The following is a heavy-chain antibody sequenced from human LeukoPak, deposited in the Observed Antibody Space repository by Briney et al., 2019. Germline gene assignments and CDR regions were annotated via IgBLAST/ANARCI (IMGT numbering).Heavy chain of an antibody. CDR3: AKDMGDYYYYGMDV. CDR2: ISGDGGST. CDR1: GFTFSSYA. J-gene: IGHJ6*02. D-gene: IGHD2-21*01. V-gene: IGHV3-43*02. Sequence: PGGSLRLSCAASGFTFSSYAMMWVRQAPGKGLEWVSLISGDGGSTYYADSVKGRFTISRDNSKNSLYLQMNSLRTEDTALYYCAKDMGDYYYYGMDVWGQGTTVTVSS.